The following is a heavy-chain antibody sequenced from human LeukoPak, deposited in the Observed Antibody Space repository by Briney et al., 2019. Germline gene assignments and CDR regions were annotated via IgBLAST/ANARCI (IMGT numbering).Heavy chain of an antibody. CDR2: INPNSGGT. CDR1: GYTFSDNY. V-gene: IGHV1-2*02. J-gene: IGHJ4*02. D-gene: IGHD5-24*01. CDR3: ARDQGEMATIPDY. Sequence: ASGKVSCKASGYTFSDNYLHWVRQAPGQGLEWMGWINPNSGGTNYAQKFQGRVTMTRDTSIATAYMELSRLRSDDTAVYYCARDQGEMATIPDYWGQGTLVTVSS.